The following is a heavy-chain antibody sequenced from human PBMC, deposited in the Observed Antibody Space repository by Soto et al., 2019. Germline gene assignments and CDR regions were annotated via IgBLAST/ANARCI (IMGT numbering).Heavy chain of an antibody. Sequence: PSETLSLTCTVSGGSISSYYWSWIRQPPGEGLEWSWYIYYSGSTNYNPSLKSRVTISVDTSKNQFSLKLSSVTAADTAVYYCARAPSSSSFLESFPDYYCYGMDVGGQGTTVPVSS. J-gene: IGHJ6*02. D-gene: IGHD6-6*01. V-gene: IGHV4-59*01. CDR3: ARAPSSSSFLESFPDYYCYGMDV. CDR1: GGSISSYY. CDR2: IYYSGST.